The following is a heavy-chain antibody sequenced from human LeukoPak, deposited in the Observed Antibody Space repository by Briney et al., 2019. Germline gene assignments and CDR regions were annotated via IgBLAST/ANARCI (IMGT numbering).Heavy chain of an antibody. CDR3: AVDRGGIDAFDI. J-gene: IGHJ3*02. V-gene: IGHV4-59*01. CDR2: IYYSGST. Sequence: SETLSLTCTVSGGSNSSYYWSWIRQPPGKGLEWIGCIYYSGSTNYNPSLKSRVTISVDTSKNQFSLKLSSVTAADTAVYYCAVDRGGIDAFDIWGQGTMVTVSS. D-gene: IGHD6-13*01. CDR1: GGSNSSYY.